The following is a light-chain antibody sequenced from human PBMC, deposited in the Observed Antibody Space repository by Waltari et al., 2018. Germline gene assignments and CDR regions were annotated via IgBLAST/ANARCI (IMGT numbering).Light chain of an antibody. CDR3: QQYNSYSPWT. V-gene: IGKV1-5*03. CDR2: KAS. J-gene: IGKJ1*01. CDR1: QIISSW. Sequence: DIQMTQSPSTLSASVGARVTITCRASQIISSWLAWYQQKPGKAPKLLIYKASSLESGVPSRFSGSGSGTEFTLTISSLQPDDFATYYCQQYNSYSPWTFGQGTKVEIK.